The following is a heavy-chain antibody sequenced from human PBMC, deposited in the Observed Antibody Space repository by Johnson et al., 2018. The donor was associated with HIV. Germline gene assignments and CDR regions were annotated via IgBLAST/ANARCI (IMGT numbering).Heavy chain of an antibody. D-gene: IGHD3-22*01. V-gene: IGHV3-30*02. CDR1: GFTFSSYG. J-gene: IGHJ3*02. CDR3: ARWGAYYYDSSGDAFDI. Sequence: QVQLVESGGGVVQPGGSLRLSCAASGFTFSSYGMHWVRQAPGKGLEWVAFIRYDGSNKDYADSVKGRFTISRDNSKNTLYLQMNSLRAEDTAVYYCARWGAYYYDSSGDAFDIWGQGTMVTVSS. CDR2: IRYDGSNK.